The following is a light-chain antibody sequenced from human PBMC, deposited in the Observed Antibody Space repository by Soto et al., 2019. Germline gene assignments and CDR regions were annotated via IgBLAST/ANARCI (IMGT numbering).Light chain of an antibody. CDR3: HQRQSWPRT. CDR2: QTS. J-gene: IGKJ1*01. Sequence: EIVLTQSPATLSLTPGDRVTLSCRASQYINTRLAWYQHRPGQAPRLLIYQTSIRAAGVPARFSASGSGTDFNLTISDVQPEDFALYYCHQRQSWPRTFGQGTKVEIK. CDR1: QYINTR. V-gene: IGKV3-11*01.